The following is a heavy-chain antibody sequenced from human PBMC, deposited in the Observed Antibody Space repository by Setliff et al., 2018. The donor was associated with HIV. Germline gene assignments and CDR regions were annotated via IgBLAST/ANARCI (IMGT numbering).Heavy chain of an antibody. CDR3: ATLDPNYGDYCNY. CDR1: RYSFTTHW. D-gene: IGHD4-17*01. CDR2: AYPGDSDT. Sequence: PGESLKISCKGSRYSFTTHWIAWVRQMPGKGLEWMGIAYPGDSDTRYSPSFQGQVTISADKSISTAYLHWSNLKASDTAMYYCATLDPNYGDYCNYWGQGTLVTVS. J-gene: IGHJ4*02. V-gene: IGHV5-51*01.